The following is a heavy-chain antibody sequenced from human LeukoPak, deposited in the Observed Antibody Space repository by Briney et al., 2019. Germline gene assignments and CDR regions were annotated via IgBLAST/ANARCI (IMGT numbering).Heavy chain of an antibody. CDR2: IYFTGDII. Sequence: PGGSLRLSCAASGFPFSGYHMSWIRQAPGKGLEWISYIYFTGDIIYYADSVKGRFTISRDNAKNSLYLQMNSLKAEDTAVYYCARGDMLERPSFDIWGQGTVVTVSS. CDR1: GFPFSGYH. J-gene: IGHJ3*02. V-gene: IGHV3-11*01. D-gene: IGHD1-1*01. CDR3: ARGDMLERPSFDI.